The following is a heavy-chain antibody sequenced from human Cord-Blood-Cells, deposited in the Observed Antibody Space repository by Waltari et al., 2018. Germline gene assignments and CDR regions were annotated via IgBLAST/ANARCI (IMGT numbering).Heavy chain of an antibody. D-gene: IGHD4-17*01. CDR1: GFTFSSDA. V-gene: IGHV3-30*04. J-gene: IGHJ3*02. CDR2: ISYDGSNK. CDR3: ARDRALGDYDAFDI. Sequence: QVQLVESGGGVVQPGRSRRPSCAASGFTFSSDAIPCVRQAPGKGLEWVAVISYDGSNKYYADSVKGRFTISRDNSKNTLYLQMNSLRAEDTAVYYCARDRALGDYDAFDIWGQGTMVTVSS.